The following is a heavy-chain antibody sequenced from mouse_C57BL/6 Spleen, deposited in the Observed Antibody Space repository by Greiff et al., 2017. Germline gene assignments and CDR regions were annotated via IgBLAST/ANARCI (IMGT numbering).Heavy chain of an antibody. V-gene: IGHV6-3*01. D-gene: IGHD1-1*01. CDR2: IRLKSDNYAT. J-gene: IGHJ3*01. CDR3: TRTTVVAPVAY. CDR1: GFTFSNYW. Sequence: EVHLVESGGGLVQPGGSMKLSCVASGFTFSNYWMNWVRQSPEKGLEWVAQIRLKSDNYATHYAESVKGRFTISRDDSKSSVYLQMNNLRAEDTVIYYCTRTTVVAPVAYWGQGTLVTVSA.